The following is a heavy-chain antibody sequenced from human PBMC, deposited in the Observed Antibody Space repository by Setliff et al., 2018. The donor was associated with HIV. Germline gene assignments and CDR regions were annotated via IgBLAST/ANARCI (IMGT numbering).Heavy chain of an antibody. V-gene: IGHV1-69*13. CDR1: GGPFTSA. CDR3: ASDSPAARFEELEDHYYYFMDV. Sequence: SVKVSCKASGGPFTSAFNWVRQVPGQGLEWMGGIIPIFGTANYAQNFGGRVTITADQSTTSSYLQLNSLRFEDTAIYYCASDSPAARFEELEDHYYYFMDVWGKGTTGTSP. J-gene: IGHJ6*03. CDR2: IIPIFGTA. D-gene: IGHD3-10*01.